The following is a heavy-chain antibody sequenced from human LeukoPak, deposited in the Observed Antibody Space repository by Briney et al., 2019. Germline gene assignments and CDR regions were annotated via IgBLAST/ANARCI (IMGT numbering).Heavy chain of an antibody. V-gene: IGHV3-30*01. D-gene: IGHD3-3*01. CDR2: ISYDGSNK. Sequence: PGGSLRLSCAASGFTFSSYAMHWVRQAPGKGLEWVAVISYDGSNKYYADSVKGRFTMSRDNSKNTLYLQMNSLRAEDTAVYYCTREKAHYDFWSGYPLEYWGQGTLVTVSS. CDR3: TREKAHYDFWSGYPLEY. J-gene: IGHJ4*02. CDR1: GFTFSSYA.